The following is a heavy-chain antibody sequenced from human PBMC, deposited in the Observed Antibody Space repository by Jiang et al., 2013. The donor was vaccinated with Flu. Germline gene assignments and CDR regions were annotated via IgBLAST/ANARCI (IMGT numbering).Heavy chain of an antibody. CDR2: ISYDGSDK. D-gene: IGHD3-10*01. Sequence: VQLLESGGGVVQPGRSLRLSCAASGFTFSSYAMHWVRQAPGKGLEWVAVISYDGSDKYYADSVKGRFTISRDNSKNTLYLQMNSLRAEDTAVYYCARDRGKYVLLWFGELLEWFDPWGQGTLVTVSS. V-gene: IGHV3-30-3*01. CDR3: ARDRGKYVLLWFGELLEWFDP. J-gene: IGHJ5*02. CDR1: GFTFSSYA.